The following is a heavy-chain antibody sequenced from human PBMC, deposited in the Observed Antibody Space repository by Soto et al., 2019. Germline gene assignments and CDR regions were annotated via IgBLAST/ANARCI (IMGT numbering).Heavy chain of an antibody. CDR3: ARVGEAIEGTYYSYYGMDV. V-gene: IGHV5-51*01. J-gene: IGHJ6*02. D-gene: IGHD3-10*01. CDR2: IYPGDSDT. CDR1: GYSFTSYW. Sequence: PGESLKISCKGSGYSFTSYWIGWVRQMPGKGLEWMGIIYPGDSDTRYSPSFQGQVTISADKSISTAYLQWSSLKASDTAMYYCARVGEAIEGTYYSYYGMDVWGQGTTVTVSS.